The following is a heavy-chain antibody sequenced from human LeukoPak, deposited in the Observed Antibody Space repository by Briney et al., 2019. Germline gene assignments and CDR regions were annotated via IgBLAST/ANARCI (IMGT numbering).Heavy chain of an antibody. Sequence: GRSLRLSCAASGFTFSSYGMHWVRQAPGKGLEWVAVISYDGSNKYYADSVKGRFTISRDNSKNTLYLQMNSLRAEDMAVYYCAKLSGSSSLPNYWGQGTLVTVSS. J-gene: IGHJ4*02. CDR2: ISYDGSNK. V-gene: IGHV3-30*18. CDR3: AKLSGSSSLPNY. D-gene: IGHD1-26*01. CDR1: GFTFSSYG.